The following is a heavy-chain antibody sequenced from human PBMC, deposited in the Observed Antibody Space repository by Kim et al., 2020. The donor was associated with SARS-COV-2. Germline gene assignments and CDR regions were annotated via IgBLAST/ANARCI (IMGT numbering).Heavy chain of an antibody. D-gene: IGHD6-19*01. J-gene: IGHJ3*02. Sequence: QKFQGRVMITADKSTRTAYMELSSLRSEDTAVYYCAKAGAVAGSYDAFDIWGQGTMVTVSS. CDR3: AKAGAVAGSYDAFDI. V-gene: IGHV1-69*04.